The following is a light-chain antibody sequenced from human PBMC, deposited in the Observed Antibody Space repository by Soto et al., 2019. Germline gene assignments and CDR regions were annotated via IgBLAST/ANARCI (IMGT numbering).Light chain of an antibody. J-gene: IGLJ1*01. V-gene: IGLV2-14*03. CDR3: SSYTSSSTL. CDR2: EVS. Sequence: QSVLTQPASVSGSPGQSITISCTGSSSDIGGHEYVSWYQQHPGAAPKLLIFEVSRRPSGVSSRFSGSKSGNTASLTISGLQTEDEADYYCSSYTSSSTLFGTGTKVTVL. CDR1: SSDIGGHEY.